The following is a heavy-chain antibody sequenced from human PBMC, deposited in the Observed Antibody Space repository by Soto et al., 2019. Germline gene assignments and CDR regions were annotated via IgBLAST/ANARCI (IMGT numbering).Heavy chain of an antibody. CDR2: IRWNSGSM. CDR1: GFTSDNYA. J-gene: IGHJ5*02. Sequence: EVQLVESGGGLVKPGGSLSLSCAASGFTSDNYAMHWVRHAPGKGLEWVSGIRWNSGSMAYADSVKGRFTISRDSAKTSLSLQMNSLRPEDTALYYCARGHQYGDYIGWFDPGGQGTLVTVS. D-gene: IGHD4-17*01. CDR3: ARGHQYGDYIGWFDP. V-gene: IGHV3-9*02.